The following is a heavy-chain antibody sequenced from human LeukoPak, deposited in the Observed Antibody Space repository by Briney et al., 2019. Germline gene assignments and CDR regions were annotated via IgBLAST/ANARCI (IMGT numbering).Heavy chain of an antibody. CDR3: AKDRSTVVTPYYYYGVDV. CDR1: EFTFSSYG. Sequence: GGSLRLSCAASEFTFSSYGMHWVRQAPGKGLEWLAGISFDGNNKYYVDSVKGRFTISRDNSKNTLFLQMNSLRAEDTAVYYCAKDRSTVVTPYYYYGVDVWGQGTTVTVSS. J-gene: IGHJ6*02. V-gene: IGHV3-30*18. D-gene: IGHD4-23*01. CDR2: ISFDGNNK.